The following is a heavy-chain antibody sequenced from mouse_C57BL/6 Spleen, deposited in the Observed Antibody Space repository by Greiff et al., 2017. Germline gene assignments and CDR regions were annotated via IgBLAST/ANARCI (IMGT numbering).Heavy chain of an antibody. V-gene: IGHV5-17*01. Sequence: DVMLVESGGGLVKPGGSLKLSCAASGFTFSDYGMHWVRQAPEKGLEWVAYISSGSSTIYYADTVKGRFTISRENAKNTLFLQMTSLRSEDTAMYYCAKGVLTGCFDVWGTGTTVTVSA. CDR2: ISSGSSTI. J-gene: IGHJ1*03. D-gene: IGHD4-1*01. CDR3: AKGVLTGCFDV. CDR1: GFTFSDYG.